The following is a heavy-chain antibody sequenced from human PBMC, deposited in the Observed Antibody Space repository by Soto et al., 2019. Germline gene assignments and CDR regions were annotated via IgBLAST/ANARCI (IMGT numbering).Heavy chain of an antibody. V-gene: IGHV3-9*01. CDR1: GFTFDDYA. D-gene: IGHD3-9*01. Sequence: GGSLRLSCAASGFTFDDYAMHWVRQAPGKGLEWVSGISWNSGSIGYADSVKGRFTISRDNAKNSLYLQMNSLRAEDTALYYCAKAVRYFDWEKAYYMDVWGKGTTVTVSS. CDR2: ISWNSGSI. J-gene: IGHJ6*03. CDR3: AKAVRYFDWEKAYYMDV.